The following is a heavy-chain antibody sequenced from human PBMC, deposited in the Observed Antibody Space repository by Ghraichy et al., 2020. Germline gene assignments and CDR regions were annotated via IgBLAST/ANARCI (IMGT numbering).Heavy chain of an antibody. V-gene: IGHV4-61*01. J-gene: IGHJ4*02. D-gene: IGHD5-24*01. CDR2: IYYNGRT. CDR1: GDSVSSGSYY. CDR3: ARIRDGYNPFDC. Sequence: SETLSLTCTVSGDSVSSGSYYWSWIRQPPGKALEWIGDIYYNGRTKYNPSLKSRVDILVDTSKDQFSLQLSSVTAADTAVYYCARIRDGYNPFDCWGQGTLVTVSS.